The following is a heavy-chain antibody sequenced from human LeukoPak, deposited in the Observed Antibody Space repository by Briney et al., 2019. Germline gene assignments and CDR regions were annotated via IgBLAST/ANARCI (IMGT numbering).Heavy chain of an antibody. D-gene: IGHD3-22*01. CDR3: AREDYYDSSGYYQQLAYFDY. J-gene: IGHJ4*02. CDR2: INHSGST. V-gene: IGHV4-34*01. CDR1: GGSFSGYY. Sequence: SETLSLTCAVYGGSFSGYYWSWIRQPPGKGLEWIEEINHSGSTNYNPSLKSRVTISVDTSKNQFSLKLSSVTAADTAVYYCAREDYYDSSGYYQQLAYFDYWGQGTLVTVSS.